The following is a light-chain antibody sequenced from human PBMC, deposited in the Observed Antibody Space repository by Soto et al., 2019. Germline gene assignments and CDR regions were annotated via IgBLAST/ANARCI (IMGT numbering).Light chain of an antibody. CDR1: SSDVGCYNY. J-gene: IGLJ1*01. CDR3: SSYTSSRTLYV. Sequence: QSALTQPASVSGSPGQSITISCTGTSSDVGCYNYVSWYQQHPGKAPKLMISEVSNRPSGVSNRFSGSKSGNTASLTISGLQAEDEADYYCSSYTSSRTLYVFGTGTKVTVL. CDR2: EVS. V-gene: IGLV2-14*01.